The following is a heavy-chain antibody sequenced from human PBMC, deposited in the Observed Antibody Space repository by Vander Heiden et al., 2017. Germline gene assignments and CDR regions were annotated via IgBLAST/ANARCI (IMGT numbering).Heavy chain of an antibody. CDR3: ARSWKPDY. Sequence: QLQLHQWGAGLLKPSETLSLPCEISGGSFSTYYWTWLRQPPGKGPEWMGEINGRGNTNYNPSLKTRVTISADTSKNQFSLNLTSVTAADTAVYYCARSWKPDYWGQGTLVTVSS. CDR2: INGRGNT. D-gene: IGHD1-1*01. V-gene: IGHV4-34*01. J-gene: IGHJ4*01. CDR1: GGSFSTYY.